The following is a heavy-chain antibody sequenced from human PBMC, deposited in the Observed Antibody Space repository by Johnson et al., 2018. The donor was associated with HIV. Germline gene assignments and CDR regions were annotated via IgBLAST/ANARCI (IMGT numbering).Heavy chain of an antibody. V-gene: IGHV3-66*01. Sequence: VQLVESGGGLVQPGGSLRLSCAASGFTVSSNYMSWVRQAPGKGLEWVSVIYSGDSRYFADSVKGRFTISRDNSKNTLYLQMNSLRAEDTAVYYCAKDDLGASGAFDIWGQGTMVTVSS. CDR2: IYSGDSR. CDR3: AKDDLGASGAFDI. D-gene: IGHD1-26*01. CDR1: GFTVSSNY. J-gene: IGHJ3*02.